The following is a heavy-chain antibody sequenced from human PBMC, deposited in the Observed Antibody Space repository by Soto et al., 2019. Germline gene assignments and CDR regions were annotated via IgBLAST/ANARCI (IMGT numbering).Heavy chain of an antibody. J-gene: IGHJ6*02. CDR2: ISGYDGRT. CDR3: AREGDVPYYYYGMDV. V-gene: IGHV1-18*01. Sequence: QVHLVQSGAEVKKPGASVKVSCKTSGYTFTRYGISWVRQAPGQGLEWMGWISGYDGRTNFAQKVQDRVTMTTDTPXXTVYMELRSLSADDTPVYYCAREGDVPYYYYGMDVWGQGTTVTVSS. CDR1: GYTFTRYG. D-gene: IGHD2-21*02.